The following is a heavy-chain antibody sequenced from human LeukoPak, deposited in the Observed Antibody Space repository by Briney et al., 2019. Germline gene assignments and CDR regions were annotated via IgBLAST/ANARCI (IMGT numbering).Heavy chain of an antibody. Sequence: GGSLRLSCVASGFTFSSYWMHWVRQAPGKGLVWVSRINSDGSSTTYANSVKGRFTISRDNAKNTLYLQMNSLRAEDTGVYYCARIASHSSSWYDGGYWGQGTLVTVSS. CDR2: INSDGSST. D-gene: IGHD6-13*01. V-gene: IGHV3-74*01. CDR3: ARIASHSSSWYDGGY. CDR1: GFTFSSYW. J-gene: IGHJ4*02.